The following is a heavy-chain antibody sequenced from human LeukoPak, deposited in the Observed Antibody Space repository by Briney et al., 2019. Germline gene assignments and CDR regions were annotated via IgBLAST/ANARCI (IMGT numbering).Heavy chain of an antibody. J-gene: IGHJ6*02. V-gene: IGHV3-7*01. CDR1: GFTFSSSW. CDR3: ARGGTPKSSIVVIPASIDYDYYGMDV. Sequence: GGSLRLSCAASGFTFSSSWMTWIRQAPGTGLEWLANINQDGSVINYVGSVRGRFTISRDNAKYSLYLQMNSLRAEDTAVYYCARGGTPKSSIVVIPASIDYDYYGMDVWGQGTTVTVS. D-gene: IGHD2-2*01. CDR2: INQDGSVI.